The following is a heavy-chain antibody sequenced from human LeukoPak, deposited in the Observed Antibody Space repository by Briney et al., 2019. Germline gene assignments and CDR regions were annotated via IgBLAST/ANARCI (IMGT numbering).Heavy chain of an antibody. CDR1: GYTFTSYY. Sequence: ASVKVSCKASGYTFTSYYVHWVRQAPGQGLEWMGIINPSGGSTSYAQKFQGRVTMTRDMSTSAVYMELSSQRSEDTAVYYCARDGMGATPPNDAFDIWGQGTMVTVSS. D-gene: IGHD1-26*01. CDR2: INPSGGST. CDR3: ARDGMGATPPNDAFDI. J-gene: IGHJ3*02. V-gene: IGHV1-46*01.